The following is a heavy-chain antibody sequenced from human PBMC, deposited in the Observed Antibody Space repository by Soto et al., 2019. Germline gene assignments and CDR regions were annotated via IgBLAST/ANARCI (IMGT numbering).Heavy chain of an antibody. J-gene: IGHJ4*02. V-gene: IGHV3-30*18. CDR2: ISYDGSNK. CDR1: GFTFSSYG. CDR3: AKGASDYDILTGPNY. D-gene: IGHD3-9*01. Sequence: SLRLSCAASGFTFSSYGMHWVRQAPGKGLEWVAVISYDGSNKYYADSVKGRFTISRDNSKNTLYLQMNSLRAEDTAVYYCAKGASDYDILTGPNYWGQGTLVTVSS.